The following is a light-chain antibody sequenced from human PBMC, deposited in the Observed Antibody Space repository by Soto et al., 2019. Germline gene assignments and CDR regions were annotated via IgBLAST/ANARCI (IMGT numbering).Light chain of an antibody. Sequence: QSALTQPASVSGSPGQSITISCTGTSSDVGDYNYVSWYQQHPGKAPKLMIYDVSNRPSGVSNRFSGSKSGNTASLTISGLQAEAEADSYCSSYTSSSTLLYVFGTGTKLTVL. J-gene: IGLJ1*01. V-gene: IGLV2-14*01. CDR2: DVS. CDR1: SSDVGDYNY. CDR3: SSYTSSSTLLYV.